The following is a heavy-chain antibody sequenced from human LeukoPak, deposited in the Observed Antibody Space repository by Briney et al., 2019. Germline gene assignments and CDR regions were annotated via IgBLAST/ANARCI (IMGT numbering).Heavy chain of an antibody. Sequence: GGSLRLSCAASGFTFSDYWMSWVRAAPGAGLEWVATIREDGSEKYYADSVWGRFTISRDNTKNSLNLQMNSLRAEDTAVYYCARDYAGNGYGDHWAYWGQGTLVTVSS. V-gene: IGHV3-7*01. CDR2: IREDGSEK. D-gene: IGHD4-17*01. J-gene: IGHJ4*02. CDR1: GFTFSDYW. CDR3: ARDYAGNGYGDHWAY.